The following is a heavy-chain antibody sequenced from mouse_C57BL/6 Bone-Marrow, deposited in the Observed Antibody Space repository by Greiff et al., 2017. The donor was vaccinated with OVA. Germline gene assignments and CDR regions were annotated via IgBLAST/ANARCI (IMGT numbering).Heavy chain of an antibody. CDR1: GFTFSDYG. D-gene: IGHD2-3*01. J-gene: IGHJ3*01. CDR2: ISSGSSTI. CDR3: ARHGYYVAWFAY. V-gene: IGHV5-17*01. Sequence: EVKLMESGGGLVKPGGSLKLSCAASGFTFSDYGMHWVRQAPEKGLEWVAYISSGSSTISYADTVKGRFTISRDNAKHTLFLQMTSLRSEDTAMYYCARHGYYVAWFAYWGQGTLVTVSA.